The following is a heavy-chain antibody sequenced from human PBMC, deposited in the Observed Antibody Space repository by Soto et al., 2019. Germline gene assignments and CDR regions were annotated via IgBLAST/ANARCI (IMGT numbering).Heavy chain of an antibody. Sequence: QLQLQESGSGLVKPSQTLSLTCAVSGGSISSGGYSWSWIRQPPGKGLEWIRYIYHSGTTYYNPSLKSRVTISVHRSKNQFSLKLSSVTAADTAVYYCARAHYGDYGYGLDVWGQGTTVTVSS. CDR3: ARAHYGDYGYGLDV. CDR2: IYHSGTT. J-gene: IGHJ6*02. CDR1: GGSISSGGYS. V-gene: IGHV4-30-2*01. D-gene: IGHD4-17*01.